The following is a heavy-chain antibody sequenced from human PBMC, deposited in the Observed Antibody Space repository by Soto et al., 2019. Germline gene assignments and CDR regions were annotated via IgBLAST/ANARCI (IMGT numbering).Heavy chain of an antibody. D-gene: IGHD2-2*02. CDR3: ARARYCSSTSCYTTSAIAYYYYYYYMDV. CDR1: GGSISSYY. V-gene: IGHV4-59*01. J-gene: IGHJ6*03. Sequence: SETLSLTCTVSGGSISSYYWSWIRQPPGKGLEWIGYIYYSGSTNYNPSLKSRVTISVDTSKNQFSLKLSSVTAADTAVYYCARARYCSSTSCYTTSAIAYYYYYYYMDVWGKGTTVTVSS. CDR2: IYYSGST.